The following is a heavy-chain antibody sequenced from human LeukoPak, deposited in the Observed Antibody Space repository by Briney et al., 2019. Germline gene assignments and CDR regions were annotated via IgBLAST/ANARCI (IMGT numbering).Heavy chain of an antibody. Sequence: PSETLSLTCTVSGGSISSGSYYWSWIRQPAGKGLEWIGRIYTSGSTNYNPSLKSRVTISVDTSKNQFSLKLSSVTAADTAVYYCARTVAGRLFDYWGQGTLVTVSS. CDR1: GGSISSGSYY. CDR2: IYTSGST. J-gene: IGHJ4*02. CDR3: ARTVAGRLFDY. D-gene: IGHD6-19*01. V-gene: IGHV4-61*02.